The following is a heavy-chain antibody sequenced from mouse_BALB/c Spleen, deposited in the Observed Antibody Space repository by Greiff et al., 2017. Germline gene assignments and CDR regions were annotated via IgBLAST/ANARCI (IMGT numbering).Heavy chain of an antibody. Sequence: EVHLVESGGDLVKPGGSLKLSCAASGFTFSSYGMPWVRQTPDKRLEWVATISSGGSYTYYPDSVKGRFTISRDNAKNTLYLQMSSLKSEDTAMYYCARHQVEDFDYWGQGTTLTVSS. CDR1: GFTFSSYG. D-gene: IGHD1-1*02. CDR2: ISSGGSYT. V-gene: IGHV5-6*01. CDR3: ARHQVEDFDY. J-gene: IGHJ2*01.